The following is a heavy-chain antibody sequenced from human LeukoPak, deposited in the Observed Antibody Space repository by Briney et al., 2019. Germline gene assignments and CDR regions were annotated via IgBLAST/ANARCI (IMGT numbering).Heavy chain of an antibody. CDR2: INPNSGGT. D-gene: IGHD3-22*01. J-gene: IGHJ6*02. V-gene: IGHV1-2*02. Sequence: ASVKVSCKASGYTFTGYYMHWVRQAPGQGLEWMGWINPNSGGTNYAQKFQGRVTMTRDTSISTAYMELSRLRSDDTAVYYCARDWYYYDSSGSDYYGIDVWGQGTTVTVSS. CDR1: GYTFTGYY. CDR3: ARDWYYYDSSGSDYYGIDV.